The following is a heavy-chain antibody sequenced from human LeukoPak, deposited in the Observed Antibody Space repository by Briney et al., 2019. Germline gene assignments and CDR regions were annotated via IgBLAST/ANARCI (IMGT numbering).Heavy chain of an antibody. CDR1: GYTFTTYG. Sequence: GASVKVSCKASGYTFTTYGISWVRQAPGRGPEWMGWISTYSCNTHYAQELQGRVTLTTDTSTSTAYMDLRSLRSDDTAVYYCARDGRGHWDTRIWYLGNWFDPWGQGTLVTVSS. CDR3: ARDGRGHWDTRIWYLGNWFDP. J-gene: IGHJ5*02. CDR2: ISTYSCNT. V-gene: IGHV1-18*01. D-gene: IGHD6-13*01.